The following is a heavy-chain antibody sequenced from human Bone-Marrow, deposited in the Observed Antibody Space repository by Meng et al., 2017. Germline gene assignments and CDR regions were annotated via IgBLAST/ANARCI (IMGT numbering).Heavy chain of an antibody. V-gene: IGHV3-23*01. J-gene: IGHJ5*02. CDR1: GFTFDDYA. D-gene: IGHD3-10*01. CDR2: ISGSGGST. Sequence: GGSLRLSCAASGFTFDDYAMHWVRQAPGKGLEWVSAISGSGGSTYYADSVKGRFTISRDNSKNTLYLQMNSLRAEDTAVYYCAKFYGSGSYTLENWFDPWGQGTLVTVSS. CDR3: AKFYGSGSYTLENWFDP.